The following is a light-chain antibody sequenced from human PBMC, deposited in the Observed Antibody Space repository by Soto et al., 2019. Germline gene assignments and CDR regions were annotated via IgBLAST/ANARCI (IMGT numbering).Light chain of an antibody. Sequence: QSVLPQPASVSGSPGQSITISCTGTISDVGGYNYVSWYQQHPGKAPKLMIFDVSNRPSGVSNRFSGSKSGYTASLTISGLQAEDEADYYCSSYTSSSTYVFGTGTKLTVL. V-gene: IGLV2-14*03. CDR1: ISDVGGYNY. CDR3: SSYTSSSTYV. CDR2: DVS. J-gene: IGLJ1*01.